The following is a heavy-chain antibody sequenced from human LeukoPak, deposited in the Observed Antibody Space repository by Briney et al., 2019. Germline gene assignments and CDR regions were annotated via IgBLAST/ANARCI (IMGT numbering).Heavy chain of an antibody. V-gene: IGHV1-69*13. CDR2: IIPIFGTA. D-gene: IGHD1-26*01. Sequence: ASVKVSCKASGGTFSGYAISWVRQAPGQGLEWMGGIIPIFGTANYAQKFQGRVTITADESTSTAYMELSSLRSEDTAVYYCARLELDAFDIWGQGTMVTVSS. J-gene: IGHJ3*02. CDR1: GGTFSGYA. CDR3: ARLELDAFDI.